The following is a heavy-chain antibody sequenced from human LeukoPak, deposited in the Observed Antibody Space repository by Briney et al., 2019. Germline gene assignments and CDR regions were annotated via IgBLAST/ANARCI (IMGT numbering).Heavy chain of an antibody. CDR2: ITGDT. D-gene: IGHD6-19*01. Sequence: PGGSLRLSCAASGFTFGNYAMSWVRQAPGKGLEWVSGITGDTYYADSVKGRFTISRDNAKNTVYLQMNSLRGEDTALYYCAKDLSSSGWLGGYFDYWGQGTLVTVSS. CDR1: GFTFGNYA. J-gene: IGHJ4*02. V-gene: IGHV3-23*01. CDR3: AKDLSSSGWLGGYFDY.